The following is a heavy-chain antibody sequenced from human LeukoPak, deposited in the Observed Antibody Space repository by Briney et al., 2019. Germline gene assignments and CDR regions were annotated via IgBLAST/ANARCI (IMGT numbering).Heavy chain of an antibody. CDR2: ISGRGGST. CDR1: GFTFSSYA. J-gene: IGHJ5*02. CDR3: ASPGMGADGWFDP. V-gene: IGHV3-23*01. Sequence: GGSLRLSCAASGFTFSSYAMSWVRQAPGKGLEWVSFISGRGGSTYYADSVKGRFTIPRDNSKNTLYLQMNSLRAEDTAVYYCASPGMGADGWFDPWGQGTLVTVSS. D-gene: IGHD6-13*01.